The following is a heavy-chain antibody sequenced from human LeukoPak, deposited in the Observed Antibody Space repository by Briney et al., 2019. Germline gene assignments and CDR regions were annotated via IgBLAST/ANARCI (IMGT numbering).Heavy chain of an antibody. J-gene: IGHJ4*02. CDR3: EKDPEYYDFWSGYLDY. V-gene: IGHV3-23*01. CDR2: ISGSGGST. D-gene: IGHD3-3*01. Sequence: GGSLRLSCAASGFTFSIYAMSWVRQAPGKGLEWVSAISGSGGSTYYADSVKGRFTISRDNSKNTLYLQMNSLRAEDTAVYYCEKDPEYYDFWSGYLDYWGQGTLVTVSS. CDR1: GFTFSIYA.